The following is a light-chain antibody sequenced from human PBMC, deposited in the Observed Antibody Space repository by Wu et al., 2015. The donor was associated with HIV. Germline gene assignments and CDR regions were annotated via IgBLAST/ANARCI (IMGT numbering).Light chain of an antibody. J-gene: IGKJ4*01. CDR3: QQYGSSLLLT. CDR2: GAS. V-gene: IGKV3-20*01. Sequence: EIVLTQPPGTLSLSPGERATLSCRASQSVSSSYLAWYQQKPGQAPRLLIYGASSRATGIPDRFSGSGSGTDFTLTISRLEPEDFAVYYCQQYGSSLLLTFGGGTKVEIK. CDR1: QSVSSSY.